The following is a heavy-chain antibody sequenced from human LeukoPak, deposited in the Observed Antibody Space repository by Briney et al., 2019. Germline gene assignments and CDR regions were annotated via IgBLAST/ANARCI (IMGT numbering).Heavy chain of an antibody. CDR2: IGSSSSYI. J-gene: IGHJ4*02. V-gene: IGHV3-21*01. Sequence: GGSLRLSCAASGFTFSSYSMNWVRQAPGKGLEWVSSIGSSSSYIYYADSVKGRFTISRDNAKNSLYLQMNSLRAEDTAVYYCARADGYYDYVWGSYRPEDYWGQGTLVTVSS. D-gene: IGHD3-16*02. CDR1: GFTFSSYS. CDR3: ARADGYYDYVWGSYRPEDY.